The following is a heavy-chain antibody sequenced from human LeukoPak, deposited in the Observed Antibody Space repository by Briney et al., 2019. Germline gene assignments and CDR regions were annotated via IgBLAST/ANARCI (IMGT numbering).Heavy chain of an antibody. CDR3: ARGREVAARRGAHYYYYYMDV. Sequence: GASVKVSCKASGYTFTSSDINWVRQATGQGLEWMGWMNPNSGNTEYAQKFQGTVTITRNTSISTAYMEMSSLRSEDTAVYYCARGREVAARRGAHYYYYYMDVWGKGTTVTVSS. CDR1: GYTFTSSD. D-gene: IGHD6-6*01. J-gene: IGHJ6*03. CDR2: MNPNSGNT. V-gene: IGHV1-8*03.